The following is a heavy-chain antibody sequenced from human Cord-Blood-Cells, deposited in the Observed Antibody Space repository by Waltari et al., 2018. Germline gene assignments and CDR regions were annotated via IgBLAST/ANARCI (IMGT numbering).Heavy chain of an antibody. CDR1: GFTFSSYA. Sequence: QVQLVESGGGVVQPGRSLRLSCAASGFTFSSYAMHWVRQAPGKGLGWVAVISYEGXNXXXADXXXGRFTISRDKSKNTLYLQMNSLRAEDTAVYYCARAAPEYYYYYGMDVWGQGTTVTVSS. V-gene: IGHV3-30*04. CDR3: ARAAPEYYYYYGMDV. CDR2: ISYEGXNX. J-gene: IGHJ6*02. D-gene: IGHD6-25*01.